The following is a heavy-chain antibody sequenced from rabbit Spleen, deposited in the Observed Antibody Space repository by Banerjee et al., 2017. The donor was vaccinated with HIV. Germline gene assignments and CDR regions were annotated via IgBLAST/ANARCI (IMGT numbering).Heavy chain of an antibody. CDR3: ARDAGRGDYIDGVFNL. V-gene: IGHV1S40*01. CDR2: IEAGSSGFT. J-gene: IGHJ4*01. CDR1: GVSFSGSSY. Sequence: QSLEESGGDLVKPGASLTLTCIASGVSFSGSSYMCWVRQAPGKGLEWIACIEAGSSGFTYFASWAKGRFTISKTSSTTVTLQMTSLTVADTATYFCARDAGRGDYIDGVFNLWGPGTLVTVS. D-gene: IGHD8-1*01.